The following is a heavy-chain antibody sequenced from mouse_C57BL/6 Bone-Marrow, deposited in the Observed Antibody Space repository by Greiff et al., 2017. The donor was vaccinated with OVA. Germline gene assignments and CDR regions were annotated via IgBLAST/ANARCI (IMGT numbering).Heavy chain of an antibody. V-gene: IGHV1-72*01. Sequence: QVQLKQPGAELVKPGASVKLSCKASGYTFTSYWMHWVKQRPGRGLEWIGRIDPNSGGTKYNEKFKSKATLTVDKPSSTAYMQLSSLTSEDSAVYYCARYPSWDWYFDVWGTGTTVTVSS. D-gene: IGHD4-1*01. CDR1: GYTFTSYW. J-gene: IGHJ1*03. CDR2: IDPNSGGT. CDR3: ARYPSWDWYFDV.